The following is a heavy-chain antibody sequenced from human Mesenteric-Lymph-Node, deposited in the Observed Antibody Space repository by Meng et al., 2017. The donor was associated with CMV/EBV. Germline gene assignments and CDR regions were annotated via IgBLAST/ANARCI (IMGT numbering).Heavy chain of an antibody. V-gene: IGHV3-30*02. CDR1: GFTFSSYA. D-gene: IGHD2-15*01. J-gene: IGHJ6*02. CDR2: TRYDGVNK. CDR3: AKDRGSGGNGYGMDV. Sequence: GGSLRLSCAASGFTFSSYAMHWVRQAPGKGLEWVAFTRYDGVNKDHADSVKGRFTISKDFSKNTLYLQMNSLRVEDTAVYYCAKDRGSGGNGYGMDVWGQGTTVTVSS.